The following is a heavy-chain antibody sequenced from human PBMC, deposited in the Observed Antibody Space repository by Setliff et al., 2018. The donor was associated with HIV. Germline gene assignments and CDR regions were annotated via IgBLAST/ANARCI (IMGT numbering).Heavy chain of an antibody. CDR1: GYTFTAYY. D-gene: IGHD3-3*01. V-gene: IGHV1-2*06. CDR2: INPNSGGT. CDR3: ASSTVTVFGVVPYYFDY. J-gene: IGHJ4*02. Sequence: ASVKVSCKASGYTFTAYYMHWVRQAPGQGLEWMGRINPNSGGTNYSQKFQSRVTITRDTSARKAYMELSSLRSEDTAVYYCASSTVTVFGVVPYYFDYWGQGTLVTVSS.